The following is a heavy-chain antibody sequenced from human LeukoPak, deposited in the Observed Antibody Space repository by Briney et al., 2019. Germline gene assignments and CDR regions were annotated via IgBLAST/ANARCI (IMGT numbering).Heavy chain of an antibody. J-gene: IGHJ5*02. CDR3: ARLNGGRVPAAMNWFDP. CDR2: IYYSGST. CDR1: GVSISGHY. Sequence: PSETLSLTCTVSGVSISGHYWSWIRQPPGKGLEWLGYIYYSGSTNYNPSLKSRVTISVDTSKNQFSLKLSSVTAADTAVYYCARLNGGRVPAAMNWFDPWGQGTLVTVSS. V-gene: IGHV4-59*11. D-gene: IGHD2-2*01.